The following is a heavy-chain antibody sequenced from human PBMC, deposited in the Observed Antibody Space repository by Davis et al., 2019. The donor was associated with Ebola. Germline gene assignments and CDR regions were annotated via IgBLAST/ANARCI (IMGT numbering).Heavy chain of an antibody. Sequence: ASVKVSCKASGYTFTDYNIHWLRQAPGQGLEWMGRVNLKSGATNYAQKFQGRVTMTRDTSTSPVNMEMTSLRSEDTAVYYCGRDAWYTVRGIADYLDYWGQGTPITVSS. CDR2: VNLKSGAT. V-gene: IGHV1-2*06. CDR1: GYTFTDYN. D-gene: IGHD3-10*01. J-gene: IGHJ4*02. CDR3: GRDAWYTVRGIADYLDY.